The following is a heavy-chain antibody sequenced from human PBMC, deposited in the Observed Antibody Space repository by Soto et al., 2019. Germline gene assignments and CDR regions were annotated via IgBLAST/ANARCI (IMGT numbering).Heavy chain of an antibody. V-gene: IGHV4-4*02. CDR3: ARGNRDYYYYMDV. Sequence: QVQLQESGPGLVKPSGTLSLTCAVSSGSISTSNWWSWVRQPPGKGLEWIGEIYRSGSTNYNPSLKSRVTISVDKSQNQFSLKLSSVTAADTAVYYCARGNRDYYYYMDVWGKGTTVTVSS. J-gene: IGHJ6*03. CDR2: IYRSGST. D-gene: IGHD3-10*01. CDR1: SGSISTSNW.